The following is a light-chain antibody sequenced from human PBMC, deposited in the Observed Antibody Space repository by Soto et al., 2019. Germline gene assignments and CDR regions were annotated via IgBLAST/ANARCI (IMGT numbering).Light chain of an antibody. CDR2: AAS. Sequence: DIQMTQSPSSVSASVVDRVPITCRASQGTSSWLAWYQQNPGKAPQLLIYAASRLQSGVPSRFSGSGSGTDFTLTISSLQPEDVATYYCQHANSFTWTFGQGNKVEIK. CDR3: QHANSFTWT. CDR1: QGTSSW. V-gene: IGKV1D-12*01. J-gene: IGKJ1*01.